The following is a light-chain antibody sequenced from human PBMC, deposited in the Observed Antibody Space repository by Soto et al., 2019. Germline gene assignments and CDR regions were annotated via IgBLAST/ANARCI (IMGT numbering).Light chain of an antibody. Sequence: DIQMTHSPSSLSASVGDRVTITFQASQDISNYLNWYQQKPGKAPKLLIYDASNLETGVPTRFSGSGSGTDFTFTITSLQPADVATYYCQKYHKIISKFGQGTRLEIK. V-gene: IGKV1-33*01. J-gene: IGKJ5*01. CDR3: QKYHKIISK. CDR2: DAS. CDR1: QDISNY.